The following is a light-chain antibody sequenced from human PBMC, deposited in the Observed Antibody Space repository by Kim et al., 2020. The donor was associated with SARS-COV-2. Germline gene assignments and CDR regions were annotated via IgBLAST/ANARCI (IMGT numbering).Light chain of an antibody. J-gene: IGKJ1*01. CDR3: QQYGSRSRWT. CDR1: QSVSGTY. CDR2: GAS. V-gene: IGKV3-20*01. Sequence: EVVLTQSPGTLSLSPGERATLSCRASQSVSGTYLAWYQQKPGQAPRLLIYGASSRATGIPDRISGSGSGTDFTLTISRLEPEDFAVYYCQQYGSRSRWTFGQGTKVDIK.